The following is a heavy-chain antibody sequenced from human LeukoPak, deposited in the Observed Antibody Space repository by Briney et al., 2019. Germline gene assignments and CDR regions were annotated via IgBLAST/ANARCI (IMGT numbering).Heavy chain of an antibody. CDR2: IRYHGNNE. CDR3: AKDWYYYYMDV. J-gene: IGHJ6*03. CDR1: GFSFSTYG. Sequence: PGGSLRLSCAASGFSFSTYGMHWLRQAPGKGLEWVAFIRYHGNNEYYADPVKGRFTISRDNPKNTLYLQMNSLRAEDTAVYYCAKDWYYYYMDVWGKGTTVTVSS. V-gene: IGHV3-30*02.